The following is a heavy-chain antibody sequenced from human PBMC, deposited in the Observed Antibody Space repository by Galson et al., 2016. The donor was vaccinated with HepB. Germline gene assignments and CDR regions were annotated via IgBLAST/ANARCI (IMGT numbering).Heavy chain of an antibody. D-gene: IGHD6-19*01. CDR2: INYTGST. CDR1: GDSFSGYF. CDR3: ARRAVVSAAPPAYYFGVDV. Sequence: SETLSLTCAVSGDSFSGYFWNWIRQPPGKGLEWIGEINYTGSTHYNTSLQSRVTMSVDTSKNQFSLRVSSVIVPDTAVYYCARRAVVSAAPPAYYFGVDVWGQGTTVTVSS. J-gene: IGHJ6*02. V-gene: IGHV4-34*01.